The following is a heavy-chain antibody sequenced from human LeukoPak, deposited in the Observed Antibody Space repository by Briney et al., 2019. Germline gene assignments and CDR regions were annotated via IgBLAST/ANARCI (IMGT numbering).Heavy chain of an antibody. D-gene: IGHD1-26*01. CDR2: IIPIFGTA. J-gene: IGHJ4*02. CDR3: ASQGIVGATRYFDY. Sequence: SVKVSCKASGGTFSSYAISWVRQAPGQGLEWMGGIIPIFGTADYAQKFQSRVTITADESTSTAYMELSSLSSEDTAVYYCASQGIVGATRYFDYWGQGTLVTVSS. V-gene: IGHV1-69*01. CDR1: GGTFSSYA.